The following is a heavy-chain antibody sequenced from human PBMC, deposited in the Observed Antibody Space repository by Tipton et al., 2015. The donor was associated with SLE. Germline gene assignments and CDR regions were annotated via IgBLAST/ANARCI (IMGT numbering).Heavy chain of an antibody. V-gene: IGHV3-30*02. D-gene: IGHD1-26*01. J-gene: IGHJ4*02. CDR3: AKDPHQWEPYYFPS. Sequence: GSLRLSCAASGFTFSNYGMHWVRQAPGKGLEWVTFIRSDGSSTYYADSVKGRFTISRDNSKNTLYLQLNSLRTEDTAIYYCAKDPHQWEPYYFPSWGQGTLVSVSS. CDR2: IRSDGSST. CDR1: GFTFSNYG.